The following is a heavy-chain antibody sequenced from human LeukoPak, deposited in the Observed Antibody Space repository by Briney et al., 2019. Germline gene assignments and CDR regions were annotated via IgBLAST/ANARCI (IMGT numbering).Heavy chain of an antibody. D-gene: IGHD3-22*01. CDR1: GGSISSSSYY. V-gene: IGHV4-39*01. CDR2: IYYSGST. Sequence: SETLSLTCTVSGGSISSSSYYWGWIRQPPGKGLEWIGSIYYSGSTYYNPSLKSRVTIFVVTSKNQLSLKLSSVTAVDAAVYYCARQSGTMIIRVSWFDPWGQGTLVTVSS. CDR3: ARQSGTMIIRVSWFDP. J-gene: IGHJ5*02.